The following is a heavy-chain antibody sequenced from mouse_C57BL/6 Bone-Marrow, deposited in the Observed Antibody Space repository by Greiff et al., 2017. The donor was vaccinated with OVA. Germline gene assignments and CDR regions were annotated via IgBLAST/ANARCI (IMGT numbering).Heavy chain of an antibody. CDR2: IYPGSGRT. Sequence: VQLQQSGAELVKPGASVKMSCKASGYTFTSYWITWVKQRPGQGLEWIGDIYPGSGRTNYNEKFKSKATLTVDTSSSTAYMQLSSLTSEDSAVYYGARSGITTVEGDFAMDYWGQGTSVTVSS. J-gene: IGHJ4*01. CDR3: ARSGITTVEGDFAMDY. D-gene: IGHD1-1*01. V-gene: IGHV1-55*01. CDR1: GYTFTSYW.